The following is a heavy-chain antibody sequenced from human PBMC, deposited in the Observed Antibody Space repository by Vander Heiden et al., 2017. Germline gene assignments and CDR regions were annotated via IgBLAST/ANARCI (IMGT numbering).Heavy chain of an antibody. J-gene: IGHJ4*02. CDR1: GFTFSDYF. Sequence: QVQLVESGGGLVKPGGSLRLSCAASGFTFSDYFMAWIRQAPGKGPEWVSYIISRGSTIYYADSVKGRFTISRDNAKNSLYLQMNSLRAEDTAVYYCARVPQNSIWMAYFDYWGQGTLVTVSS. V-gene: IGHV3-11*01. CDR3: ARVPQNSIWMAYFDY. D-gene: IGHD3-22*01. CDR2: IISRGSTI.